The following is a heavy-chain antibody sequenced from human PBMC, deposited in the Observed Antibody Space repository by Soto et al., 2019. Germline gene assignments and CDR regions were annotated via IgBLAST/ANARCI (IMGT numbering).Heavy chain of an antibody. J-gene: IGHJ4*02. D-gene: IGHD1-1*01. CDR2: IVSGGTT. CDR3: AKRHTTVATPANYFDY. V-gene: IGHV3-23*01. CDR1: GFTFSSFW. Sequence: GGSLRLSCAASGFTFSSFWMSWVRQAPGKGLDWVSAIVSGGTTYYADSVKGRFTIFRDDSTNTLYLQMNNLRAEDTALYYCAKRHTTVATPANYFDYWGQGTLVTVSS.